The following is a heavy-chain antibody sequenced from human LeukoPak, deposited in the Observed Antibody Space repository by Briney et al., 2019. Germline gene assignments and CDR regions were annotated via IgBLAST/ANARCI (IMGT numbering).Heavy chain of an antibody. J-gene: IGHJ6*02. V-gene: IGHV3-23*01. CDR3: ARVTPTLATYYYYGMDV. CDR1: GFTFSNYS. CDR2: ISGSGGST. D-gene: IGHD5-12*01. Sequence: PGGSLRLSCAASGFTFSNYSMNWVRQAPGKGLEWVSTISGSGGSTYYADSVKGRFTISRDNSKNTLYLQMNSLRAEDTAVYCCARVTPTLATYYYYGMDVWGQGTTVTVSS.